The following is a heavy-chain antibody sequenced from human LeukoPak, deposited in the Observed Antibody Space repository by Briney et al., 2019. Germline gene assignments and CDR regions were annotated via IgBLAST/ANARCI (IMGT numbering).Heavy chain of an antibody. J-gene: IGHJ4*02. CDR1: GGSISSSSYY. CDR3: ARRVAAYFDFDY. CDR2: IYDSGST. V-gene: IGHV4-39*01. Sequence: SETLSLTCTVSGGSISSSSYYWGWIRQPPGKGLEWIGSIYDSGSTYDNPSLKSRVTISVDPSKNQFSLKLSSVTAADTAVYSCARRVAAYFDFDYWGQGTLVTVSS. D-gene: IGHD2-15*01.